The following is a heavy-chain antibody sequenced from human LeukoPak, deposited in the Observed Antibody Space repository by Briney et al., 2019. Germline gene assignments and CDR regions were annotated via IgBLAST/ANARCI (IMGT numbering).Heavy chain of an antibody. J-gene: IGHJ2*01. V-gene: IGHV3-30*04. CDR3: ARIKEVIPIFGSKRGSWYFDL. CDR2: ISYDGSNK. Sequence: GRSLRLSCAASGFTFSTYTIHWVRQAPGKGLEWVAVISYDGSNKYYADSVKGRFTISRDNSKNTLYLQMNSLRAEDTAVYYCARIKEVIPIFGSKRGSWYFDLWGRGTLVTVSS. CDR1: GFTFSTYT. D-gene: IGHD3-3*01.